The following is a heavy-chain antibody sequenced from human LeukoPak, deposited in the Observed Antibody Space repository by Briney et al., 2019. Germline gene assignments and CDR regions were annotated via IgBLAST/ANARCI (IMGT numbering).Heavy chain of an antibody. CDR2: INPNSGGT. CDR1: GYTFTGYY. J-gene: IGHJ4*02. V-gene: IGHV1-2*02. Sequence: ASVKVSCKASGYTFTGYYMHWVRQAPGQGLEWMGWINPNSGGTNYAQKFQGRVTMTRDTSISTAYMELSRLRSDDTAVYYCAREHSSSPGFDCWGQGTLVTVSS. CDR3: AREHSSSPGFDC. D-gene: IGHD6-13*01.